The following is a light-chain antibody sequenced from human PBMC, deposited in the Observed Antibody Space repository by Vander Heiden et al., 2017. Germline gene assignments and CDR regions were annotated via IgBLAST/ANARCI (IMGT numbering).Light chain of an antibody. CDR1: SSDVGSYTF. CDR2: DAS. V-gene: IGLV2-14*01. CDR3: SSHTSDNTIV. J-gene: IGLJ1*01. Sequence: QSALTQPASVSGSPGQAIIISCIGTSSDVGSYTFVSWFQQHPGKAPKLLIYDASVRPSGVSSRFSGSKSANTASLTISGLQAEDEADYYCSSHTSDNTIVFGMGTKVTVL.